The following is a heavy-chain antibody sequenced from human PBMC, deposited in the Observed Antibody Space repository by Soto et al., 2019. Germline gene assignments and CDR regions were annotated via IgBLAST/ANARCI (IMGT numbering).Heavy chain of an antibody. D-gene: IGHD6-6*01. V-gene: IGHV3-33*01. Sequence: PGGSLRLSCAASGFIFSDFAMHWVRQAPGKGLEWVAEIWYDGSNEYYGDSVKGRFTISRDNSKNTLYLQLNSLRAEDTAVYYCARVPEAGRPLFDYCGQGALVTVSS. CDR3: ARVPEAGRPLFDY. J-gene: IGHJ4*02. CDR1: GFIFSDFA. CDR2: IWYDGSNE.